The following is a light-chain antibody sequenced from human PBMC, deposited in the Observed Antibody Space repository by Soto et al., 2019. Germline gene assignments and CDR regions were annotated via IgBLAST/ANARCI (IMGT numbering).Light chain of an antibody. Sequence: QSALTQPRSVSGSPGQSVTISCTGTSSDVGGYNYVSWYQQHPGKAPKLMIYDVNKRPSGVPVRFSGSKSGNTGSLTITGLQSEDEADYYCCSYAGSYTYVFGTGTKVTVL. J-gene: IGLJ1*01. CDR1: SSDVGGYNY. CDR3: CSYAGSYTYV. V-gene: IGLV2-11*01. CDR2: DVN.